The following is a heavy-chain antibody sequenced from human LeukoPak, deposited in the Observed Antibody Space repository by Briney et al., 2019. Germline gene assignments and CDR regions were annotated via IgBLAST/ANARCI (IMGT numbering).Heavy chain of an antibody. Sequence: GASVKVSCKASGGTFSSYAISWVRQAPGQGLEWMGGIIPIFGTANYAQKFQGRVTITTDESTSTAYMELSSLRSEDTAVYYCARDRHRGYDILTGYYEVSEYFQHWGQGTLVTVSS. D-gene: IGHD3-9*01. J-gene: IGHJ1*01. V-gene: IGHV1-69*05. CDR2: IIPIFGTA. CDR1: GGTFSSYA. CDR3: ARDRHRGYDILTGYYEVSEYFQH.